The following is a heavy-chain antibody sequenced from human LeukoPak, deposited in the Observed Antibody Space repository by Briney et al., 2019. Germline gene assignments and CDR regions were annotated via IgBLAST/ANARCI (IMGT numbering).Heavy chain of an antibody. J-gene: IGHJ6*02. D-gene: IGHD1-26*01. V-gene: IGHV4-59*08. CDR3: ARYGRFRGMYV. Sequence: SETLSLTCTVSRGSISGYYWTCIRQPPGKGLEWMGYIYYSGGTKYNLSLKSRLTISVDTSKNQFSLKPSSVTAADTAVYYCARYGRFRGMYVWGQGTTVTVSS. CDR2: IYYSGGT. CDR1: RGSISGYY.